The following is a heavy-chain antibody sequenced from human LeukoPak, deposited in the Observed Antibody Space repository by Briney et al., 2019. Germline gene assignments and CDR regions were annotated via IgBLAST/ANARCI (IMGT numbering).Heavy chain of an antibody. V-gene: IGHV1-18*01. CDR1: GYTFTSYG. CDR2: ISAYNGNT. CDR3: ARDMSSRSFAEYFQH. D-gene: IGHD6-19*01. J-gene: IGHJ1*01. Sequence: ASVKVSCKASGYTFTSYGISWVRQAPGQGLEWMGWISAYNGNTNHAQKLQGRVTMTTDTSTMTAYMELRSLRSDDTAVYYCARDMSSRSFAEYFQHWGQGTLVTVSS.